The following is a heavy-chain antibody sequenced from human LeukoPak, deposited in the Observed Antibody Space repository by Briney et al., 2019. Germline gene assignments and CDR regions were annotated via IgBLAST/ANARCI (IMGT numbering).Heavy chain of an antibody. CDR3: ARDRYYDFWSGYKNWFDP. D-gene: IGHD3-3*01. J-gene: IGHJ5*02. Sequence: ASVKVSCKASGYTFTSYGISWVRQAPGQGLEWMGWISVYNHNTNYAQKLQGRVTMTTDTSTSTAYMELRSLRSDDTAVYYCARDRYYDFWSGYKNWFDPWGQGTLVTVSS. CDR1: GYTFTSYG. V-gene: IGHV1-18*01. CDR2: ISVYNHNT.